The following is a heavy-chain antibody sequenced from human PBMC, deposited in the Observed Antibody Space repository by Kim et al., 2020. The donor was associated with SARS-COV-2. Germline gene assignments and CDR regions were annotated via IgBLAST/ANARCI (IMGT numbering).Heavy chain of an antibody. CDR1: GGSISSGGYY. CDR3: ARAGTIFGVVIAHFDY. Sequence: SETLSLTXTXSGGSISSGGYYWSWIRQHPGKGLEWIGYIYYSGSNYYNPSLKSRVTISVDTSKNQFSLKLSSVTAADTAVYYCARAGTIFGVVIAHFDYWGQGTLVTVSS. CDR2: IYYSGSN. J-gene: IGHJ4*02. V-gene: IGHV4-31*02. D-gene: IGHD3-3*01.